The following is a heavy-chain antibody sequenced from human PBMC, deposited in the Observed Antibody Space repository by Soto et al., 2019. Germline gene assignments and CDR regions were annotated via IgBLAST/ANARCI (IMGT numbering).Heavy chain of an antibody. CDR1: GGTFSSYA. CDR3: ACGYCSGVSGYSYYYHSLMDG. CDR2: IIPIFGTA. D-gene: IGHD2-15*01. J-gene: IGHJ6*04. V-gene: IGHV1-69*01. Sequence: SVKVSCPASGGTFSSYAISWVRQAPGQGLEWMGGIIPIFGTANYAQKFQGRVTITADESTSTAYMELSSLRSEDTAVYYCACGYCSGVSGYSYYYHSLMDGWGKGKTVTVSS.